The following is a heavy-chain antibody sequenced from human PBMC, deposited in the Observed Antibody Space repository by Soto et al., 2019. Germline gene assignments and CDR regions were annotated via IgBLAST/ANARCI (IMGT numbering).Heavy chain of an antibody. D-gene: IGHD5-18*01. V-gene: IGHV4-59*08. CDR2: IYYSGST. J-gene: IGHJ6*03. CDR3: ARLWGGYSYGTFYYMDV. Sequence: SETLSLTCTVSGGSISSYSWSWIRQPPGKGLEWIGYIYYSGSTNYNPSLKSRVTISVDTSKNQFSLKLSSVTAADTAVYYCARLWGGYSYGTFYYMDVWGKGTKVTVSS. CDR1: GGSISSYS.